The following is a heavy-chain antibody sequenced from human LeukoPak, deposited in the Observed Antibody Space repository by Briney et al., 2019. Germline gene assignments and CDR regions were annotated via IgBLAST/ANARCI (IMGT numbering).Heavy chain of an antibody. Sequence: SETLSLTCTVSGGSISSYYWNWIRQPPGKGLEWIGYIYNSGSTNYNPSLKSRVTISVDTSKNHFSLKLSSVTAADTAVYYCARPRYGTSDAFDIWGQGTMVTVSS. CDR3: ARPRYGTSDAFDI. V-gene: IGHV4-59*08. J-gene: IGHJ3*02. CDR1: GGSISSYY. CDR2: IYNSGST. D-gene: IGHD4-17*01.